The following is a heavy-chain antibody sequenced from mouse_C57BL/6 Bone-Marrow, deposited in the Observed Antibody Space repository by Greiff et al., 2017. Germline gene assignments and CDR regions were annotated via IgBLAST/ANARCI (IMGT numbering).Heavy chain of an antibody. CDR2: ISYDGSN. Sequence: DVKLQESGPGLVKPSQSLSLTCSVTGYSIPSGYYWNWIRQFPGNKLEWMGYISYDGSNNYNPSLKNLISITRDTSKNQVFLKLNSVTTEDTATYYCASEDYYAMDYWGQGTSVTVSS. V-gene: IGHV3-6*01. J-gene: IGHJ4*01. CDR3: ASEDYYAMDY. CDR1: GYSIPSGYY.